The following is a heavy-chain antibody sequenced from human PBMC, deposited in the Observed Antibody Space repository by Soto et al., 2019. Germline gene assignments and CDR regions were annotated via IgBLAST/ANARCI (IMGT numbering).Heavy chain of an antibody. J-gene: IGHJ6*02. V-gene: IGHV3-23*01. CDR1: GFTFSSYA. CDR3: ANVSVSVLVPNYYYYGMDV. CDR2: ISGSGGST. Sequence: EVQLLESGGGLVQPGGSLRLSCAASGFTFSSYAMSWVRQAPGKGLEWVSAISGSGGSTYYADSVKGRFTISRDNSKNTLYLQMNSLRAEDTAVYYCANVSVSVLVPNYYYYGMDVWGQGTTVTVSS. D-gene: IGHD2-8*02.